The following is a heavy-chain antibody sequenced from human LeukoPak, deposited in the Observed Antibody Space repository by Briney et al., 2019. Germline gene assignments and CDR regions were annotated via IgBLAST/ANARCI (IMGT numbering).Heavy chain of an antibody. Sequence: SETLSLTCTVSGGSIISYYWSWIRQPPGKGLEWIGYIYYSGSTNYNPSLKSRVTISVDTSKNQFSLKLSSVTAADTAVYYCARDRGGGGSYGYYYYYYMDVWGKGTTVTISS. D-gene: IGHD5-18*01. V-gene: IGHV4-59*12. J-gene: IGHJ6*03. CDR2: IYYSGST. CDR1: GGSIISYY. CDR3: ARDRGGGGSYGYYYYYYMDV.